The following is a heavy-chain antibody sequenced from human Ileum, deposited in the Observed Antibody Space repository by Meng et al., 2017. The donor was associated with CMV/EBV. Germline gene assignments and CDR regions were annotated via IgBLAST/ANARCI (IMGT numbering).Heavy chain of an antibody. CDR2: ISGSGDST. D-gene: IGHD2-15*01. CDR1: GFTFSTYA. V-gene: IGHV3-23*01. CDR3: TRDSGGYCSGGSCYSTD. J-gene: IGHJ4*02. Sequence: GESLKISCAASGFTFSTYAMSWVRQAPGKGLEWVSVISGSGDSTYYTDYVRGRFTVSRDSSRNTLYLQMNRLRAEDTAIYYCTRDSGGYCSGGSCYSTDWGQGTLVTVSS.